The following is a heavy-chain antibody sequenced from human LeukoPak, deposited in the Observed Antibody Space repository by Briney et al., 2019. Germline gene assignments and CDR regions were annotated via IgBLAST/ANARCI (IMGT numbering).Heavy chain of an antibody. CDR1: GGSVSSNSYY. CDR3: AREGAAYDSSGYNIGDYFDY. J-gene: IGHJ4*02. D-gene: IGHD3-22*01. Sequence: SETLSLTCTVSGGSVSSNSYYWGWIRQPPGKGLEWIGSIYYSGSTYYNPSLKSRVTISVDSSKNQFSLKLSSVTAADTAMYYCAREGAAYDSSGYNIGDYFDYWGQGTLVTVSS. V-gene: IGHV4-39*07. CDR2: IYYSGST.